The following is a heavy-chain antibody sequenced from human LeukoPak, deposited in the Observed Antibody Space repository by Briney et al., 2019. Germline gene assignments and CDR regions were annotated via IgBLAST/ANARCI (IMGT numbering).Heavy chain of an antibody. J-gene: IGHJ4*02. CDR2: INHSGST. CDR1: GGSFSGYY. D-gene: IGHD6-13*01. CDR3: ARGPGTWYYY. Sequence: PSETLSLTCAVYGGSFSGYYWSWIRQPPGKGLEWIGEINHSGSTNYNPSLKSRVTISIDTSKNQFPLKLSSVTAADTAVYYCARGPGTWYYYWGQGTLVTVSS. V-gene: IGHV4-34*01.